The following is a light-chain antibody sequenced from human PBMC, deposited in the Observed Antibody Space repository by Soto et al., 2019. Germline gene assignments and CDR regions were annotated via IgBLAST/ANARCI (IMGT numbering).Light chain of an antibody. Sequence: EIVLTQSPGTLSLSPGERATLSYRASQSVSSSYLAWYQQKPGQAPRLLIYGASSRATGIPDRFSGSGSGTDFTLTISRLEPEDFAVYYCQQYGNSPLTFGQGTKVEIK. CDR2: GAS. J-gene: IGKJ1*01. CDR1: QSVSSSY. CDR3: QQYGNSPLT. V-gene: IGKV3-20*01.